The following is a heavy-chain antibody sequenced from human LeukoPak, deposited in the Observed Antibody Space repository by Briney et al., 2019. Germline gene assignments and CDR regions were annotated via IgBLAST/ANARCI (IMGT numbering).Heavy chain of an antibody. Sequence: PGMSLRLSCAASGFSFSSYGMHWVRQVPGKGLVWVSRISSDGSTINYADSVKGRFTISRDNAKNSLYLQMNSLRAEDTAVYYCARDKDTAMGIDYWGQGTLVTVSS. CDR1: GFSFSSYG. V-gene: IGHV3-74*01. D-gene: IGHD5-18*01. CDR3: ARDKDTAMGIDY. J-gene: IGHJ4*02. CDR2: ISSDGSTI.